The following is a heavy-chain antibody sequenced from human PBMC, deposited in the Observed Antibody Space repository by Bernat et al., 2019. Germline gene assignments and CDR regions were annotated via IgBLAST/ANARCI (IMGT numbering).Heavy chain of an antibody. J-gene: IGHJ5*02. CDR3: ARGGGGGGYCSSTSCYEDQNWFDP. V-gene: IGHV1-2*04. D-gene: IGHD2-2*01. CDR2: INPNSGGT. CDR1: GYTFTGYY. Sequence: QVQLVQSGAEVKKPGASVKVSCKASGYTFTGYYMHWVRQAPGQGLEWMGWINPNSGGTNYAQKLQGWVTMTRDTSINTAYMELSRLRSDDTAVYYCARGGGGGGYCSSTSCYEDQNWFDPWGQGTLVTVSS.